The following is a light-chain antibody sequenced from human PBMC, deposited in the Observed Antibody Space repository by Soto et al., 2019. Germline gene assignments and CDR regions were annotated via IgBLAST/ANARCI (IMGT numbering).Light chain of an antibody. Sequence: QSARTQPPSASGSRGQAVTIPCTVTSSDVGGYDFVSWYQQHPGKAPKLLIHEVSKRPSGVPDRFSGSKSGNTASLTVSGLQAEDAADYYCSSYAGSNNYVFGTG. CDR3: SSYAGSNNYV. J-gene: IGLJ1*01. CDR1: SSDVGGYDF. V-gene: IGLV2-8*01. CDR2: EVS.